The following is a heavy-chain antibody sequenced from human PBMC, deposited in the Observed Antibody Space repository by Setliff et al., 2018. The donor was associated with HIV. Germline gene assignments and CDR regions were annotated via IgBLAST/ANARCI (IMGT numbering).Heavy chain of an antibody. V-gene: IGHV4-38-2*01. J-gene: IGHJ5*02. CDR1: GYSISSGGF. CDR2: IHTSGST. D-gene: IGHD6-19*01. CDR3: ARGRTQWPNYHYFDP. Sequence: PSETLSLTCGVSGYSISSGGFWGWIRQPPGKGLEWIGHIHTSGSTNYNPSLKSRVTISVDTSRNQFSLKLSSVTAADTAVYYCARGRTQWPNYHYFDPWGLGTLVTVSS.